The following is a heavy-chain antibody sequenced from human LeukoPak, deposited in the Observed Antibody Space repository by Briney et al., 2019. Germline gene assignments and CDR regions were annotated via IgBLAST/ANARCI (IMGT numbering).Heavy chain of an antibody. CDR3: AKAYYSSSSGPYYYYYMDV. Sequence: GGSLRLSCAASGFTFSDYNMNWVRQSPEKGLEWVSSITSGTTYIYYADSVKGRFTISRDNSKNTLYLQMNSLRAEDTAVYYCAKAYYSSSSGPYYYYYMDVWGKGTTVTVSS. CDR1: GFTFSDYN. D-gene: IGHD6-6*01. J-gene: IGHJ6*03. V-gene: IGHV3-21*04. CDR2: ITSGTTYI.